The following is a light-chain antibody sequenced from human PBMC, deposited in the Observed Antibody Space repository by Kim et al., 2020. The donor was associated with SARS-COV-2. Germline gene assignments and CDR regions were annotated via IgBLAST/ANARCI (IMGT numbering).Light chain of an antibody. J-gene: IGKJ4*02. CDR2: GAS. Sequence: EIVMTQSPAALSVSPGEGVTLSCRASQRINNNLARYHQEPGQAPRLVIYGASTRATGIPARFSGIGSGTEFTLTISSLQPEDSAVYYCQQYYLWPRTFGVGTKVDIK. CDR3: QQYYLWPRT. CDR1: QRINNN. V-gene: IGKV3-15*01.